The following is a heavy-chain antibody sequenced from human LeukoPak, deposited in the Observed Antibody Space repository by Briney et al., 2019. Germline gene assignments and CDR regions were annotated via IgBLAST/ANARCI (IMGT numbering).Heavy chain of an antibody. CDR1: GGSFSGYY. D-gene: IGHD1-26*01. CDR3: ARPNVSGSYHY. J-gene: IGHJ4*02. Sequence: SETLSLTCAVYGGSFSGYYWSWIRQPPGKGLEWIGEINHSGSTNYNPSLKSRVTISVDTSKNQFSLKLSSVTAADTAVYYCARPNVSGSYHYWGQGTLVTVSS. V-gene: IGHV4-34*01. CDR2: INHSGST.